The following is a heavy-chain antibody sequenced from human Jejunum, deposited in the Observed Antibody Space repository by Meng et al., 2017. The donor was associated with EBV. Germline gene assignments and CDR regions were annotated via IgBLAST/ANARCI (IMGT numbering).Heavy chain of an antibody. Sequence: VQLAPFGGGVKKPGATVKIACKVSGYTCTSDYMPGVQQAPGKGLEWMGLVDPEDGETIYGEKFQGRVTLTADTSTEIAYMELTSLRSDDTAVYYCAMSWFGRINRFDPWGQGTLVTVSS. V-gene: IGHV1-69-2*01. CDR2: VDPEDGET. J-gene: IGHJ5*02. CDR1: GYTCTSDY. CDR3: AMSWFGRINRFDP. D-gene: IGHD3-16*01.